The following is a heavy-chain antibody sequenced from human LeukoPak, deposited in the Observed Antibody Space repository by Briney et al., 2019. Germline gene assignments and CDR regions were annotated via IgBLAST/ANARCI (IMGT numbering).Heavy chain of an antibody. CDR3: AKGAPNSSSWLYYFDY. D-gene: IGHD6-13*01. Sequence: ALVMVSCKASGYTFTSYYMHWVRQAPGQGLEWMGIIKPSGGSTSYAQKFQGRVTMTRDTSTSTVYMELSSLRSEDTAVYYCAKGAPNSSSWLYYFDYWGQGTLVTVSS. CDR2: IKPSGGST. CDR1: GYTFTSYY. V-gene: IGHV1-46*01. J-gene: IGHJ4*02.